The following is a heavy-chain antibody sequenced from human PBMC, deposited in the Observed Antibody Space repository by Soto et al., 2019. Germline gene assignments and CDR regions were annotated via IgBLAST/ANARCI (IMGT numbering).Heavy chain of an antibody. D-gene: IGHD3-22*01. CDR1: GGSISSGGYY. CDR2: IYYSGST. J-gene: IGHJ4*02. V-gene: IGHV4-31*03. CDR3: ARVKVPETYYYDSSGYYLDY. Sequence: SETLSLTCTVSGGSISSGGYYWSWIRQHPGKGLEWIGYIYYSGSTYYNPSLKSRVTISVDTSKNQFSLKLSSVTAADTAVYYCARVKVPETYYYDSSGYYLDYWGQGTLVTVSS.